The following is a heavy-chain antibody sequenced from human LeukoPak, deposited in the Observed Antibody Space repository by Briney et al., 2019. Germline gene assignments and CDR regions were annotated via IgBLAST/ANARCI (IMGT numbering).Heavy chain of an antibody. CDR3: AKRVAVTATTHYFDY. CDR2: AGTSGGT. J-gene: IGHJ4*02. CDR1: GFTFSSYG. D-gene: IGHD2-15*01. Sequence: GWSLRLSCAASGFTFSSYGMSWVRQAPGKGLEWVSTAGTSGGTYYAASVKGRFTISRDNSKNTLYLQMNSLRAEDTAVYYCAKRVAVTATTHYFDYWGQGTLVTVSS. V-gene: IGHV3-23*01.